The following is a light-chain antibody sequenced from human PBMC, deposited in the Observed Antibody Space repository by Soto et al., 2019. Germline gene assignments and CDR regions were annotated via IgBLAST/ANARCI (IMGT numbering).Light chain of an antibody. CDR3: SAWDESLRDV. CDR1: SSNIGSNT. V-gene: IGLV1-44*01. CDR2: SNN. Sequence: QSVLTQPPSASGTPGQRVTISCSGSSSNIGSNTVSWYQQLTGKAPKLLIYSNNQRPSGVPDRFSGSTSGTSASLAISGLQSEDEADYYCSAWDESLRDVVGNATKLTV. J-gene: IGLJ1*01.